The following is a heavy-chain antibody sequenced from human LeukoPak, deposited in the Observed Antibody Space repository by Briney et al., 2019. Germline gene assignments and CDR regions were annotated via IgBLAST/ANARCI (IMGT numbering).Heavy chain of an antibody. CDR3: AKFLTYYVWGSYHTDAFDI. Sequence: PGGSLRLSCAASGFTFSSYAMSWVRQAPGKGLEWVSAISGSGGSTYYADSVKGRFTISRDNSKNTLYLQMNSLRAEDTAVYYCAKFLTYYVWGSYHTDAFDIWGQGTMVTVSS. D-gene: IGHD3-16*01. CDR1: GFTFSSYA. J-gene: IGHJ3*02. CDR2: ISGSGGST. V-gene: IGHV3-23*01.